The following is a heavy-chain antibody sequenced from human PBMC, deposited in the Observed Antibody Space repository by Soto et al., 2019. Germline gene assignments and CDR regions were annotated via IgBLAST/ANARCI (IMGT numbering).Heavy chain of an antibody. CDR2: ISSSGGIT. V-gene: IGHV3-23*01. Sequence: PGGSLRLSCAASGFTFSSYAMTWVRQAPGKGLEWVSIISSSGGITYYADSVKGRFTISRDNSKNTLYLQMNSLRAEDTAVYYCAKKGITAFGNNWFDPWGQGTLVTVSS. CDR1: GFTFSSYA. J-gene: IGHJ5*02. CDR3: AKKGITAFGNNWFDP. D-gene: IGHD3-16*01.